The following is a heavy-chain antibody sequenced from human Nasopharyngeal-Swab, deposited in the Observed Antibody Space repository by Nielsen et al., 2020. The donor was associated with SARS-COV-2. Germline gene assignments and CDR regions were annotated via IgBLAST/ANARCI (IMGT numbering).Heavy chain of an antibody. J-gene: IGHJ6*02. CDR2: INHSGST. CDR1: GGSFSGYY. Sequence: SETLSLTCAVYGGSFSGYYWNWIRQPTGKGLEWIGEINHSGSTNYNPSLKSRVTISVDTSKNQFSLKLSSVTAADTAVYYCARVYGDYVDYYYYGMDVWGQGTTVTVSS. D-gene: IGHD4-17*01. V-gene: IGHV4-34*01. CDR3: ARVYGDYVDYYYYGMDV.